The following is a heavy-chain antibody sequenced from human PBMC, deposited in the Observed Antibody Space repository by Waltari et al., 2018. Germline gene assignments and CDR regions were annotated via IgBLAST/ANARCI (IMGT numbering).Heavy chain of an antibody. CDR1: GGTFSSYA. Sequence: QVQLVQSGAEVKKPGSSVKVSCKASGGTFSSYAISWVRQAPGQGLEWMGRIIPIFGTANYAQKFQGRVTITADKSTSTAYMELSSLRSEDTAVYYCASTYCGGDCYPNYYYGMDVWGQGTTVTVSS. V-gene: IGHV1-69*08. CDR3: ASTYCGGDCYPNYYYGMDV. CDR2: IIPIFGTA. D-gene: IGHD2-21*01. J-gene: IGHJ6*02.